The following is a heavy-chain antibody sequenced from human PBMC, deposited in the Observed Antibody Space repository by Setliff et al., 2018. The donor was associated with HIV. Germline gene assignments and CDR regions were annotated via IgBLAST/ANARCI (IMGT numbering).Heavy chain of an antibody. Sequence: SETLSLTCAVYGGSFSGYYWSWIRQPPGKGLEWIGSIYYSGSTYYNPSLKSRVTISVDTSKNQFSLKLSSVTAADTAVYYCARSVIGYYYYGMDVWGQGTLVTVSS. CDR1: GGSFSGYY. J-gene: IGHJ6*02. CDR2: IYYSGST. V-gene: IGHV4-34*01. CDR3: ARSVIGYYYYGMDV. D-gene: IGHD3-10*01.